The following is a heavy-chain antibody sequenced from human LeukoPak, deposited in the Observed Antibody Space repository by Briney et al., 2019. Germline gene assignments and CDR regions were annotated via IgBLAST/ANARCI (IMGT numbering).Heavy chain of an antibody. J-gene: IGHJ5*02. V-gene: IGHV3-53*04. CDR2: MYSGGST. Sequence: GGSLRLSCAASGFSVSSDYMGWVRQAPGDGLEWVSVMYSGGSTYYADSVKGRFTISRHNSKHTLYLQMNSLRSEDTAVYYCARHDWLDPWGPGTLVTVSS. CDR1: GFSVSSDY. CDR3: ARHDWLDP.